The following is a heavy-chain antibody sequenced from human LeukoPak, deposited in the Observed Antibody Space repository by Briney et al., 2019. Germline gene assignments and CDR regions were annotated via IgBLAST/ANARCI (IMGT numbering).Heavy chain of an antibody. CDR1: GFTFSSYA. V-gene: IGHV3-23*01. J-gene: IGHJ6*03. Sequence: GGSLRLSCAASGFTFSSYAMSWVRPAPGKGLEWVSAISAGGGSTYYADSVKGRFTISRDNSKSTLYLQMNSLRAEDTAVYYCAKDPDNYYYYYMDVWGKGTTVTVSS. CDR3: AKDPDNYYYYYMDV. CDR2: ISAGGGST.